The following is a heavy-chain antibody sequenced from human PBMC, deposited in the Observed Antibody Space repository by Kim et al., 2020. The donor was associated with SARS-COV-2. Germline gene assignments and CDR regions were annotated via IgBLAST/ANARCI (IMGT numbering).Heavy chain of an antibody. Sequence: SVKVSCKASGGTFSSYAISWVRQAPGQRLEWMGGIIPIFGTANYAQKFQGRVTITADESTSTAYMELSSLRSEDTAVYYCARDGGPGPSGDYGGYYYYGMDVWGQGTTVTVSS. CDR2: IIPIFGTA. CDR3: ARDGGPGPSGDYGGYYYYGMDV. J-gene: IGHJ6*02. D-gene: IGHD4-17*01. CDR1: GGTFSSYA. V-gene: IGHV1-69*13.